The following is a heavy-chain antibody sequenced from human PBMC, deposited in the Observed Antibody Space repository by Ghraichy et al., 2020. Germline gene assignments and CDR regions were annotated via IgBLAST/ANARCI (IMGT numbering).Heavy chain of an antibody. J-gene: IGHJ3*02. CDR1: GGSISSSSYY. V-gene: IGHV4-39*07. Sequence: SETLSLTCTVSGGSISSSSYYWGWIRQPPGKGLEWIGSIYYSASTYYNPSLKSRVTISVDTSKNQFSLKLSSVTAADTAVYYCARARLTISHAFDICSQGTMVTVSP. CDR3: ARARLTISHAFDI. CDR2: IYYSAST. D-gene: IGHD3-16*01.